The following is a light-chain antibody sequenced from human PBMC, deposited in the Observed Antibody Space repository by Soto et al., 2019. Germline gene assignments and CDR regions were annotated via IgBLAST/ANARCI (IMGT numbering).Light chain of an antibody. CDR1: QSVSSSY. CDR2: GAS. V-gene: IGKV3-20*01. Sequence: EIVFTQSPGTLSWSPGERATLSCRASQSVSSSYLAWYQQKPGQAPRLLLYGASSRATGIPDRCSGSGSGTDFTLTISRLEPEDFAVYYCQQLKTFGQGTKVDI. J-gene: IGKJ1*01. CDR3: QQLKT.